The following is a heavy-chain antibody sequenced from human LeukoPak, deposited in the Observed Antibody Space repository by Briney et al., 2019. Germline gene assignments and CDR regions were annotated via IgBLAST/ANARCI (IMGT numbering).Heavy chain of an antibody. D-gene: IGHD1-1*01. Sequence: GGSLRFSCAASGFTCSSYSMNWVRQAPGKGLEWVSSISSSSSYIYYADSVKGRFTISRDNAKNSLYLQMNSLRAEDTAVYYCARGFSGTADYWGQGTLVTVSS. V-gene: IGHV3-21*01. CDR2: ISSSSSYI. CDR1: GFTCSSYS. CDR3: ARGFSGTADY. J-gene: IGHJ4*02.